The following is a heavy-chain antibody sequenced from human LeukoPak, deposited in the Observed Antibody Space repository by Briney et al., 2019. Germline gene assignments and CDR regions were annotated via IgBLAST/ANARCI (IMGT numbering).Heavy chain of an antibody. J-gene: IGHJ4*02. Sequence: ASVKVSCKASGYTFTSYYMHWVRQAPGQGLEWMGIINPSGGSTSYAQKFQGRVTMTRDTSTSTVYMELSSLRPEDTAVYYCARSGSCHLLDDYWGQGTLVTVSS. CDR3: ARSGSCHLLDDY. D-gene: IGHD1-26*01. V-gene: IGHV1-46*01. CDR1: GYTFTSYY. CDR2: INPSGGST.